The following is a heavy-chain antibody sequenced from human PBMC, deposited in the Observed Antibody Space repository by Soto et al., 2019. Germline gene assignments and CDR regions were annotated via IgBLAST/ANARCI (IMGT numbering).Heavy chain of an antibody. D-gene: IGHD5-18*01. CDR1: RFTVSDYA. CDR3: ARDLMDTAMVNVGY. J-gene: IGHJ4*02. V-gene: IGHV3-23*01. CDR2: IGGGSGST. Sequence: GGSLRLSCAASRFTVSDYAMSWVRQAPGKGLEWVSVIGGGSGSTYYADSVKGRFTISRDNAKNSLYLQMNSLRDEDTAVYYCARDLMDTAMVNVGYWGQGTLVTVSS.